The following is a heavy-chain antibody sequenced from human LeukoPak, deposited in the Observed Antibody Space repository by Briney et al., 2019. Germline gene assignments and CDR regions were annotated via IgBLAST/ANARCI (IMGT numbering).Heavy chain of an antibody. D-gene: IGHD3-22*01. V-gene: IGHV3-53*01. CDR3: ARDRYYFDSSGYYDAFDI. CDR1: GFPVSSNY. J-gene: IGHJ3*02. Sequence: PGGSLRLSCAASGFPVSSNYMSWVRQAPGKGLEWVSVIYSGGSTYYIDSVQGRFTISRDNSKNTLYLQMNRLRAEDTAVYYCARDRYYFDSSGYYDAFDIWGQGTMVTVSS. CDR2: IYSGGST.